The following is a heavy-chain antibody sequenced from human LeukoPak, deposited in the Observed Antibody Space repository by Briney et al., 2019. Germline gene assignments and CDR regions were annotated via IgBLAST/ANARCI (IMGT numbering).Heavy chain of an antibody. J-gene: IGHJ4*02. CDR3: AKEGTLYYFDY. CDR1: GFTFDDYA. CDR2: ISWNSGRI. Sequence: GRSLRLSCAVSGFTFDDYAMNWVRQAPGKGLEWVSSISWNSGRIGYADSVMGRFTISRDNAKNSLYLQMNSLRPEDTALYFCAKEGTLYYFDYWGQGTLVTVSS. V-gene: IGHV3-9*01.